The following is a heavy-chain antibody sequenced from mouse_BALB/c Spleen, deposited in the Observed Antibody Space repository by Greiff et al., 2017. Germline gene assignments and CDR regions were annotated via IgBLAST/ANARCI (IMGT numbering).Heavy chain of an antibody. CDR1: GFTFSSFG. CDR2: ISSGSSTI. Sequence: EVKLVESGGGLVQPGGSRKLSCAASGFTFSSFGMHWVRQAPEKGLEWVAYISSGSSTIYYADTVKGRFTISRDNPKNTLFLQMTSLRSEDTAMYYCAREEHDRDAMDYWGQGTSVTVSS. V-gene: IGHV5-17*02. D-gene: IGHD2-14*01. J-gene: IGHJ4*01. CDR3: AREEHDRDAMDY.